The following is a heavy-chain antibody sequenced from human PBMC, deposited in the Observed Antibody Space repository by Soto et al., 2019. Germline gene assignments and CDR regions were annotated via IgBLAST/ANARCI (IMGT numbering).Heavy chain of an antibody. CDR2: IYYSGST. V-gene: IGHV4-31*03. CDR3: ARVRALDPAVTRFDP. CDR1: GGSISSGGYY. D-gene: IGHD2-21*02. Sequence: QVQLQESGPGLVKPSQTLSLTCTVSGGSISSGGYYWSWIRQHPGKGLEWIGYIYYSGSTYYNPSLKSRVTISVDTSKNQSSLKLSSVTAADTAVYYCARVRALDPAVTRFDPWGQGTLVTVSS. J-gene: IGHJ5*02.